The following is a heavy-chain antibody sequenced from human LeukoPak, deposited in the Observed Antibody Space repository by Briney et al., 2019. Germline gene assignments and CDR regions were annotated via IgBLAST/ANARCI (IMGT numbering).Heavy chain of an antibody. CDR1: GLTFSSYS. V-gene: IGHV3-23*01. CDR3: AKGARTMNTDY. Sequence: GGSLRLSCVASGLTFSSYSMSWVRQAPGKGLEWVSSISPYGDSTYYSDSVKGRFTISRDNSKNALYLQLNSLRAEDTAVYLCAKGARTMNTDYWGQGSLVTVSS. CDR2: ISPYGDST. D-gene: IGHD4-17*01. J-gene: IGHJ4*02.